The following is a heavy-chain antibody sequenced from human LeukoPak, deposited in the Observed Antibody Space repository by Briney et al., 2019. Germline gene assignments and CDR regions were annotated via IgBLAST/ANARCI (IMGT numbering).Heavy chain of an antibody. V-gene: IGHV3-23*01. CDR2: ISGSGSGGST. D-gene: IGHD5-24*01. Sequence: LAGGSLRLSCAASGFTLSNSAMSWVRQAPGKGLEWVSNISGSGSGGSTYYADSVKGRFTISRDNSKNTLYLQMNSLRAEDTAVYYCAKSGYNRFDFWGQGTLVTVSS. CDR1: GFTLSNSA. CDR3: AKSGYNRFDF. J-gene: IGHJ4*02.